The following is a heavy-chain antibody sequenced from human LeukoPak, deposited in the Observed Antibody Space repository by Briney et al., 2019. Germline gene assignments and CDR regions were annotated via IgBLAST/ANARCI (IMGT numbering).Heavy chain of an antibody. CDR1: GFTFDDYA. CDR3: AKEGYCSGGSCYYYYMDV. D-gene: IGHD2-15*01. V-gene: IGHV3-9*01. Sequence: PGGSLRLSCAASGFTFDDYAMHWVRQAPGKGLEWVSGISWNSGSIGYADSVKGRFTISRDNAKNSLYLQMNSLRAEDTALYYCAKEGYCSGGSCYYYYMDVWGKGTTVTISS. CDR2: ISWNSGSI. J-gene: IGHJ6*03.